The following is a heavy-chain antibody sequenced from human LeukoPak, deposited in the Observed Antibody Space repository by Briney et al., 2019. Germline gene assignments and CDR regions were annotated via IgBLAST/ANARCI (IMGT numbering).Heavy chain of an antibody. Sequence: GASVKVSCKASGYTFTGYYMHWVRQAPGQGLEWMGWINPNSGNTNYAQKLQGRVTMTTDTSTSTAYMELRSLRSDDTAVYYCARDGAYGDYDYWGQGTLVTVSS. CDR3: ARDGAYGDYDY. CDR1: GYTFTGYY. CDR2: INPNSGNT. V-gene: IGHV1-18*04. D-gene: IGHD4-17*01. J-gene: IGHJ4*02.